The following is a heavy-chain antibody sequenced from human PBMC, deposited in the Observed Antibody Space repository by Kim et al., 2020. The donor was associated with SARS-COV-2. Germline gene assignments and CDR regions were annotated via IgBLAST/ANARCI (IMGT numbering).Heavy chain of an antibody. V-gene: IGHV1-2*06. CDR2: INPNSGDT. CDR3: ARGHRVVPGYYYYYYYMDV. D-gene: IGHD2-15*01. CDR1: GYTFTSYD. J-gene: IGHJ6*03. Sequence: ASVKVSCKASGYTFTSYDINWVRQATGQGLEWMGRINPNSGDTNYAQKFQGRVTMTRDTSISTAYMELSRLRSDDTAVYYCARGHRVVPGYYYYYYYMDVWGKGTTVTVSS.